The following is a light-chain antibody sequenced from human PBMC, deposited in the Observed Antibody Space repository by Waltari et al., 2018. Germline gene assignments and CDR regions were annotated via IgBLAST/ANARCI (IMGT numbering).Light chain of an antibody. Sequence: EIVLTQSPATLSSSPGQRAHLSCRASQSGSSQVIWYQPKPGQAPRLLIHDAATRAAGIPARFSGSGSGTDFTLTISSLEPEDFAVYYCQQRYSWPRTFGQGTKLEI. CDR2: DAA. CDR1: QSGSSQ. J-gene: IGKJ2*01. V-gene: IGKV3-11*01. CDR3: QQRYSWPRT.